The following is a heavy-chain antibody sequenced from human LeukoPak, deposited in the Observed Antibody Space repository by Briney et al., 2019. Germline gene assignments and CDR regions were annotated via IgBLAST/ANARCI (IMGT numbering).Heavy chain of an antibody. CDR2: FDPEDGET. CDR3: ATVLSISTGRGVIIGANWSDP. V-gene: IGHV1-24*01. CDR1: GYTLTALS. Sequence: ASVKVSCKVSGYTLTALSMHWVRQAPGKGLEWVGGFDPEDGETIYAQKFQGRVTMTEDTSTDTAYMELSSLRSEDTAVYYCATVLSISTGRGVIIGANWSDPWGQGTLVTVSS. J-gene: IGHJ5*02. D-gene: IGHD3-10*01.